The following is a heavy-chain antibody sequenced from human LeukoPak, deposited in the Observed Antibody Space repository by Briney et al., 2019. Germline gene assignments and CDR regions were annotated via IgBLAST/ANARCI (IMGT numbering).Heavy chain of an antibody. J-gene: IGHJ4*02. CDR2: IYNSGST. D-gene: IGHD5-18*01. V-gene: IGHV4-59*01. CDR1: DGSISSYY. CDR3: ARLRGYSYGHFDY. Sequence: SETLSLTCAVSDGSISSYYWNWIRQPPGKGLEWIGNIYNSGSTDYNPSLKSRVTISVNLSKNQISLKLSSVTAADTAVYYCARLRGYSYGHFDYWGQGTLVTVSS.